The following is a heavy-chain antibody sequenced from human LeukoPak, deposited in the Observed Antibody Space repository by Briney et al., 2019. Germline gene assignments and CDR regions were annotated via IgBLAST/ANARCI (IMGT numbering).Heavy chain of an antibody. D-gene: IGHD2-15*01. CDR1: GYTLTGYY. V-gene: IGHV1-2*02. J-gene: IGHJ3*02. CDR2: INPNSGGT. CDR3: ALGDCSGGSCYSDAAFDI. Sequence: ASVKVSCKASGYTLTGYYMHWVRQAPGQGLEWMGWINPNSGGTNYAQKFQGRVTMTRDTSISTAYMELSRLRSEDTAVYYCALGDCSGGSCYSDAAFDIWGQGTMVTVSS.